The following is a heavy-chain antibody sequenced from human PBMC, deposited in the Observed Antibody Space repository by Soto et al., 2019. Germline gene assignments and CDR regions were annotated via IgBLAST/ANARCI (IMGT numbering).Heavy chain of an antibody. CDR3: ARLEGLATISYYFDF. V-gene: IGHV1-46*01. CDR2: INPSGGST. CDR1: GYTFTSYY. Sequence: GASGKVSCKASGYTFTSYYMHWVRQAPGQGLEWMGIINPSGGSTSYAQKFQGRVTMTRDKSKSQFSLKLNSVTAADSAVYFCARLEGLATISYYFDFWGQGALVTVSS. D-gene: IGHD3-9*01. J-gene: IGHJ4*02.